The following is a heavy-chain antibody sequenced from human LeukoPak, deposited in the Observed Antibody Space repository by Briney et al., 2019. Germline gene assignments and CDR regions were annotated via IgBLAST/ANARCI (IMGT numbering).Heavy chain of an antibody. CDR1: GFTFSSYS. J-gene: IGHJ4*02. CDR3: ARDGIAVRGGDY. Sequence: PGGSLRLSCAASGFTFSSYSMNWVRQAPGKGLEWVSSVSSSSSYIYYADSVKGRFTISRDNAKNSLYLQMNSLRAEDTAVYYCARDGIAVRGGDYWGQGTLVTVSS. CDR2: VSSSSSYI. V-gene: IGHV3-21*01. D-gene: IGHD6-19*01.